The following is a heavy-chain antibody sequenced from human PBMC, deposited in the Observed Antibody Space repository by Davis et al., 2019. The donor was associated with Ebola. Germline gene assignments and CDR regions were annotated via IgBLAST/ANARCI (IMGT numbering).Heavy chain of an antibody. CDR2: ISYDGSDK. Sequence: GGSLRLSCAASGFTFSHYGMHWVRQAPGKGLEWVSVISYDGSDKYYADSVKGRFTISRDNAKNSLYLQMNSLRAEDTAVYYCAMGALGELSLPDYWGQGTLVTVSS. D-gene: IGHD3-16*02. J-gene: IGHJ4*02. V-gene: IGHV3-33*05. CDR1: GFTFSHYG. CDR3: AMGALGELSLPDY.